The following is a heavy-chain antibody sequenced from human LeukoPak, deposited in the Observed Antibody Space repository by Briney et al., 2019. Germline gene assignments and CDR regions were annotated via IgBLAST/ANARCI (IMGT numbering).Heavy chain of an antibody. D-gene: IGHD1-26*01. CDR1: GFSFSEYY. Sequence: GGSLRLSCAASGFSFSEYYMSWIRPAPGKGLEWVSCINSGSSYTNYTDSVKGRFTISRDNAKRSLYLQMNSLTAEDTAVYYCARSGGTYGWFDPWGQGSLVTVSS. CDR3: ARSGGTYGWFDP. V-gene: IGHV3-11*03. J-gene: IGHJ5*02. CDR2: INSGSSYT.